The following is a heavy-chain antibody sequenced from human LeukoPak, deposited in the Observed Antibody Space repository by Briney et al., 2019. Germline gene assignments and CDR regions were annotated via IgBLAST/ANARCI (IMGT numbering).Heavy chain of an antibody. D-gene: IGHD3-22*01. CDR3: ARDGWYYDSSGYHLYYFDY. CDR2: ISSSGSTI. Sequence: PGASLRLSCAASGFTFSSYEMNWVRQAPGKGLEWVSYISSSGSTIYYADSVKGRFTTSRDNAKNSLYLQMNSLRAEDTAVYYCARDGWYYDSSGYHLYYFDYWGQGTLVTVSS. V-gene: IGHV3-48*03. J-gene: IGHJ4*02. CDR1: GFTFSSYE.